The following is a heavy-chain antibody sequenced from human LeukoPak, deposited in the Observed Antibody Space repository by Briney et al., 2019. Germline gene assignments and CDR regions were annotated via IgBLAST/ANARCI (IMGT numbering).Heavy chain of an antibody. CDR1: GFTFSSYA. V-gene: IGHV3-30*04. CDR3: ARAYCGGDCPHDAFDI. CDR2: ISYGGSNK. J-gene: IGHJ3*02. D-gene: IGHD2-21*02. Sequence: PGRSLRLSCAASGFTFSSYAMHWVRQAPGKGLEWVAVISYGGSNKYYADSVKGRFTISRDNSKNTLYLQMNSLRAEDTAVYYCARAYCGGDCPHDAFDIWGQGTMVTVSS.